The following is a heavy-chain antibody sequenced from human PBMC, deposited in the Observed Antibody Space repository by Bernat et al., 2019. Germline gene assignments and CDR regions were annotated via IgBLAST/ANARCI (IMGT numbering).Heavy chain of an antibody. Sequence: QVQLQESGPGLVKPSETLSLTCTVSGGSISSYYWSWIRQPPGKGLEWIGYIYYSGSTNYNPSLKSRVTISVDTSKNQFSLKLSSVTAADTAVYYCARSYYYGSGRSYFDYWGQGTTVTVSS. CDR3: ARSYYYGSGRSYFDY. CDR2: IYYSGST. J-gene: IGHJ4*03. CDR1: GGSISSYY. V-gene: IGHV4-59*08. D-gene: IGHD3-10*01.